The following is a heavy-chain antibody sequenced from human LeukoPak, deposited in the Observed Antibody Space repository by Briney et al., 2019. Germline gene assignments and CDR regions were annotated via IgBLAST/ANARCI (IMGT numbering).Heavy chain of an antibody. D-gene: IGHD6-25*01. J-gene: IGHJ6*03. CDR1: GGSFSGYY. Sequence: SETLSLTCAVYGGSFSGYYWSWIRQPPGKGLEWIGEINHSGSTNYNPSLKSRVTISVDTSKNQFSLKLSSVTAADTAVYYCARACGTSRIYYYYYYYMDVWGKGTTVTVSS. V-gene: IGHV4-34*01. CDR3: ARACGTSRIYYYYYYYMDV. CDR2: INHSGST.